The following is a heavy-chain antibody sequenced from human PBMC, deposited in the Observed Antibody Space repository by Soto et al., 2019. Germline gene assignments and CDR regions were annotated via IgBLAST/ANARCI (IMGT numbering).Heavy chain of an antibody. V-gene: IGHV4-30-4*01. D-gene: IGHD3-9*01. CDR3: ARGLVIRPYYYHGMDV. CDR2: ISSIGST. CDR1: GGSISSGDYF. J-gene: IGHJ6*02. Sequence: QVQLQESGPGLVKPSQTLSLTCTVSGGSISSGDYFWSWIRQSPGKGLEWIGYISSIGSTNYNPSPKSLVTVSRNTSKNQFSPKLSSVTATDTAVYYCARGLVIRPYYYHGMDVWGQGTTVTVSS.